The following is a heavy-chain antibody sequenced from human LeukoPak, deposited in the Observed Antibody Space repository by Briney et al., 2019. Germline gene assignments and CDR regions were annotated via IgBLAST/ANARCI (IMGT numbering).Heavy chain of an antibody. Sequence: TGGSLRLSCAASGFTFSPYSMNWVRQAPGKGLEWVSSISSGSSYKYYADSMKGRFTISRDNAKNSLYLQMSSLRAEDTAVYYCAREEFWSGPYFDYWGQGTLVTVSS. CDR3: AREEFWSGPYFDY. CDR2: ISSGSSYK. J-gene: IGHJ4*02. D-gene: IGHD3-3*01. CDR1: GFTFSPYS. V-gene: IGHV3-21*01.